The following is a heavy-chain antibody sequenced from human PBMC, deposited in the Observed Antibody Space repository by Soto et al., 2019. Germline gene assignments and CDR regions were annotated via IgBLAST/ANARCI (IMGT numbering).Heavy chain of an antibody. CDR1: GYTFTSYA. Sequence: ASVKVSWKASGYTFTSYAMHWVRQAPGQRLEWMGWINAGNGNTKYSQKFQGRVTITRDTSASTAYMELSSLRSEDTAVYYCARAGYCSGGSCYRGWFAPWGQGTLVTVSS. D-gene: IGHD2-15*01. J-gene: IGHJ5*02. V-gene: IGHV1-3*01. CDR3: ARAGYCSGGSCYRGWFAP. CDR2: INAGNGNT.